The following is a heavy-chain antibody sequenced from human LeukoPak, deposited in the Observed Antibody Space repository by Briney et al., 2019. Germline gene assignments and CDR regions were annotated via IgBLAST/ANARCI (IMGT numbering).Heavy chain of an antibody. J-gene: IGHJ4*02. CDR1: GYSISSGYY. CDR3: ASRLWFGNGGYFDY. D-gene: IGHD3-10*01. V-gene: IGHV4-38-2*02. CDR2: IYHSGST. Sequence: SETLSLTCTVSGYSISSGYYWGWIRQPPGKGLEWIGSIYHSGSTYYNPSLKSRVTISVDTSKNQFSLKLSSVTAADTAVYYCASRLWFGNGGYFDYWGQGTLVTVSS.